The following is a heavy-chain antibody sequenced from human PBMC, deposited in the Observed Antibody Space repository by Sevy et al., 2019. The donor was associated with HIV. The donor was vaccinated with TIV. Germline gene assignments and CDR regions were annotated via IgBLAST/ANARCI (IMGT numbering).Heavy chain of an antibody. Sequence: GGSLRLSCAASGFTFSSYAMHWVRQAPGKGLEWVAVISYDGSNKYYADSVKGRFTISRDNSKNTLYLQMNSLRAEDTAVYYCAREEVVPYGMDVWSQGTTVTVSS. CDR1: GFTFSSYA. CDR3: AREEVVPYGMDV. J-gene: IGHJ6*02. V-gene: IGHV3-30-3*01. D-gene: IGHD2-2*01. CDR2: ISYDGSNK.